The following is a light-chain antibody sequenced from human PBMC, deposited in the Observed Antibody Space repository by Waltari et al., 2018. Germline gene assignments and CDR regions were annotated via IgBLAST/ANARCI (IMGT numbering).Light chain of an antibody. CDR2: EVN. CDR1: SSEIGSYDL. CDR3: CSYTGSNSYV. J-gene: IGLJ1*01. Sequence: QSALTQPASVSGSPGQSITISCTGTSSEIGSYDLVSWYQQHPGKAPKLMIYEVNKLPSGLSNRFSGSKSGNTACLTIAVLQAEDEVDYYCCSYTGSNSYVFGTGTKLSVL. V-gene: IGLV2-23*02.